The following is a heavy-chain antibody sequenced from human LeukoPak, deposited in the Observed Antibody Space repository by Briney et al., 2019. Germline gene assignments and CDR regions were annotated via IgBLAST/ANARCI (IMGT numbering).Heavy chain of an antibody. Sequence: ASVKVSCKASGYTFTGYYMHWVRQAPGQGLEWMGRINPNSGGTNYAQKFQGRVTMTRDTSISTAYMELSRLRSDDTAVYYCARDPPTVVVPAAPTPNEDYWGQGTLVTVSS. V-gene: IGHV1-2*06. D-gene: IGHD2-2*01. J-gene: IGHJ4*02. CDR3: ARDPPTVVVPAAPTPNEDY. CDR2: INPNSGGT. CDR1: GYTFTGYY.